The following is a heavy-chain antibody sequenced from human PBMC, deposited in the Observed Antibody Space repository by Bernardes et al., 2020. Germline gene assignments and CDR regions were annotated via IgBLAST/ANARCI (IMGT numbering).Heavy chain of an antibody. CDR1: GFTFSSYD. CDR2: IGTAGDT. D-gene: IGHD4-17*01. J-gene: IGHJ4*02. CDR3: ARGGIDYGDYVFDY. Sequence: GGSLRLSCAASGFTFSSYDMHWVRQATGKGLEWVSAIGTAGDTYYPGSVKGRFTISRENAKNSLYLQMNSLRAGDTAVYYCARGGIDYGDYVFDYWGQGTLVTVSS. V-gene: IGHV3-13*01.